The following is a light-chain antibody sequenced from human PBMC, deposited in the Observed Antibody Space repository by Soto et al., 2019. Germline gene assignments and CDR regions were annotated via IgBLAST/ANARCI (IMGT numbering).Light chain of an antibody. CDR2: EVS. CDR3: SSYTITSTYV. V-gene: IGLV2-14*01. J-gene: IGLJ1*01. CDR1: SSDVGGYNY. Sequence: QSVLTQPASVSGSPGQSITISCTGTSSDVGGYNYVSWYQQHPGKAPKLMIYEVSDRPSEVSNRFSGSKSGNTASLTISGLQAEDEADYYCSSYTITSTYVFGTGTKVTVL.